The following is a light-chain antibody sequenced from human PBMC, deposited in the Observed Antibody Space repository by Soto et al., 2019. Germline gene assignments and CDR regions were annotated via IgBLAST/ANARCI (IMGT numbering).Light chain of an antibody. J-gene: IGKJ4*01. CDR3: QQYNNWPF. V-gene: IGKV3-15*01. Sequence: EIVMTQSPATLCVSPGERATLSCRASQSVSSNLAWYQQKPGQAPRLLIYGASTRATGIPARFSGSGSGTEFTLTINNLQSEDFAVYYCQQYNNWPFFGGGTKVEIK. CDR2: GAS. CDR1: QSVSSN.